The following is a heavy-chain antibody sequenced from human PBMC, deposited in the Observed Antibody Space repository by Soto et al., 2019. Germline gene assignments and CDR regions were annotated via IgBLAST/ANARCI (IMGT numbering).Heavy chain of an antibody. V-gene: IGHV3-23*01. D-gene: IGHD2-15*01. CDR1: GFTFSSYA. J-gene: IGHJ4*02. CDR3: AKDSQFSTSYVVVVAATFDY. Sequence: PGGSLRLSCAASGFTFSSYAMSWVRQAPGKGLEWVSAISGSGGSTYYADSVKGRFTISRDNSKNTLYLQMNSLRAEDTAVYYCAKDSQFSTSYVVVVAATFDYWGQGTLVTVSS. CDR2: ISGSGGST.